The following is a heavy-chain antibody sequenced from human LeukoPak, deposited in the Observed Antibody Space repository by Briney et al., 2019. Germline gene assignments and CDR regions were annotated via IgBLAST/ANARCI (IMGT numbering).Heavy chain of an antibody. D-gene: IGHD3-10*01. Sequence: GGSLRLSCAAPGFPFSSYSMNWVRQAPGKGLEWVSVISGSGGTTSYADSVKGRFTISRDNSKNTLYLQMNSLRAEDTAVYYCAKALSGSYYDDAFDIWGQGTKVTVSS. CDR3: AKALSGSYYDDAFDI. V-gene: IGHV3-23*01. CDR1: GFPFSSYS. J-gene: IGHJ3*02. CDR2: ISGSGGTT.